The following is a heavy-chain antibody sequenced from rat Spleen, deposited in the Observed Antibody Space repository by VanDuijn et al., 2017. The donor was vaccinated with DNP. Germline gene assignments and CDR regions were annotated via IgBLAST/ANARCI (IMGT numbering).Heavy chain of an antibody. V-gene: IGHV5-58*01. CDR2: INTDGGST. CDR1: GFTFSSYW. Sequence: EVQLVESGGGLVQPGRSLKLSCVDSGFTFSSYWMYWIRQAPGKGLEWVAYINTDGGSTYYRDSVKGRFTISRDNAKSTLYLQMDSLRSEDTATYYCATRTAGMWGRGVMVTVSS. D-gene: IGHD1-4*01. J-gene: IGHJ2*01. CDR3: ATRTAGM.